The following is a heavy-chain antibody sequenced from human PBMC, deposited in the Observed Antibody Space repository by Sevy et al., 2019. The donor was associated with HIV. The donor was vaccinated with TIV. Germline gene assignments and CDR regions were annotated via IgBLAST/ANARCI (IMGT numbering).Heavy chain of an antibody. D-gene: IGHD6-19*01. V-gene: IGHV4-39*01. CDR2: IYYSGST. J-gene: IGHJ6*02. Sequence: SETLSLTCTVSGGSISSSSYYWGWIRQPPGKGLEWIGSIYYSGSTYYNPSLKSRVTISVATSKNQFSLKLSSVTAADTAVYYCAGIAVAGTGRPQTEYYYYGMDVWGQGTTVTVSS. CDR3: AGIAVAGTGRPQTEYYYYGMDV. CDR1: GGSISSSSYY.